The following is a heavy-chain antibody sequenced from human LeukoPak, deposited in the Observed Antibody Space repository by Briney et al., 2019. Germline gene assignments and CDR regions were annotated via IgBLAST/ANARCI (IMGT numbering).Heavy chain of an antibody. Sequence: PGGSLRLSCAASGFTFSSYRMNWVRQAPGKGLEWVSYISTSSGTIYYADSVKGRFTISRDNAKNSLYLQMNSLRDEDTAVYYCARTLTGMAVAGPKGFEYWGQGSLVTVSS. CDR3: ARTLTGMAVAGPKGFEY. CDR1: GFTFSSYR. CDR2: ISTSSGTI. D-gene: IGHD6-19*01. J-gene: IGHJ4*02. V-gene: IGHV3-48*02.